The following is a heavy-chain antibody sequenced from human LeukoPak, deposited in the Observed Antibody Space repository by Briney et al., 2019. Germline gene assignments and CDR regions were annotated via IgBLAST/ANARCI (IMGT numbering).Heavy chain of an antibody. V-gene: IGHV3-23*01. CDR3: ARDPNGDYIGAFDM. CDR1: GFTFSAYA. J-gene: IGHJ3*02. D-gene: IGHD4-17*01. CDR2: IRGSGSGGGT. Sequence: GGSLRLSCTASGFTFSAYAMMWVRQAPGGGPEWVSAIRGSGSGGGTLYADSVKGRFTISRDNFKYTLFLQMNSLRAEDTAVYYCARDPNGDYIGAFDMWGPGTMVTVSS.